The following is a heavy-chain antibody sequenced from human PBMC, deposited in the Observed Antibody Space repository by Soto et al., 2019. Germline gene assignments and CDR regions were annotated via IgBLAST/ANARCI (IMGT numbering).Heavy chain of an antibody. CDR2: IYHSGST. D-gene: IGHD3-22*01. J-gene: IGHJ5*02. Sequence: QLQLQESGSGLVKPSQTLSLTCAVSGGSISSGGYSWSWIRQPPGKGLEWIGYIYHSGSTYYNPSLKGRVTISVDRSKNQFSLKLSSVTAADTAVYYCARGDSSGYYYGSNWFDPWGQGTLVTVSS. CDR3: ARGDSSGYYYGSNWFDP. V-gene: IGHV4-30-2*01. CDR1: GGSISSGGYS.